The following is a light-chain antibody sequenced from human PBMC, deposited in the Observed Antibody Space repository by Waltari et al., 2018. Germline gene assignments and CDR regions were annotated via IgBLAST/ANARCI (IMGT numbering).Light chain of an antibody. Sequence: QSALTQPASVSGSPGQSISISGTGTSSDVGGYDYVSWYQHHPGKAPKLIIYDVNKWPSGVSNRFSGSKSGNTASLTISGLQAEDDADYYCSSYTSSSTWVFGGGTKVTVL. V-gene: IGLV2-14*03. J-gene: IGLJ3*02. CDR3: SSYTSSSTWV. CDR1: SSDVGGYDY. CDR2: DVN.